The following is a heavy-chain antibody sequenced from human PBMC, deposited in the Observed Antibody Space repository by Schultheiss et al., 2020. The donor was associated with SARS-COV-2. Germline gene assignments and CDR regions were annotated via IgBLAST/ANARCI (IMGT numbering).Heavy chain of an antibody. V-gene: IGHV3-23*01. D-gene: IGHD3-3*01. CDR2: ITGSDAKT. J-gene: IGHJ6*02. Sequence: GGSLRLSCVASGFTFSNYAMNWVRQAPGRGLEWVSGITGSDAKTLYTDSVRGRFTISRDNSKNTLYLQMNSLRAEDTAVYYCARLYYDFWGNYYYGMDVWGQGTTVTVSS. CDR3: ARLYYDFWGNYYYGMDV. CDR1: GFTFSNYA.